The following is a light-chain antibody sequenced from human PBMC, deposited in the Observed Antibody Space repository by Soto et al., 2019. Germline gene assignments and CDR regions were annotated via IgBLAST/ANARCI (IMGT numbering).Light chain of an antibody. V-gene: IGLV2-8*01. Sequence: QSALTQPPSASGSPGQSVTISCTGTSGDIGGYDYVSWYQQHPGKAPKLMIYEVTKRPLGVPDRFSGSKSGNTASLTVSGLQAEDEADYYCSSYAGSYTSVFGTGTKLTVL. J-gene: IGLJ1*01. CDR2: EVT. CDR3: SSYAGSYTSV. CDR1: SGDIGGYDY.